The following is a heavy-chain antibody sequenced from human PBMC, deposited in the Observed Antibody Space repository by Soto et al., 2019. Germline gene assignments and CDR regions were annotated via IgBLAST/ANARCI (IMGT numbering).Heavy chain of an antibody. J-gene: IGHJ4*02. CDR3: ARDTYYYGSGSYGL. CDR1: GYTFTSYG. Sequence: QVQLVQSGAEVKKPGASVKVSCKASGYTFTSYGISWVRQAPGQGLEWMGWISAYNGNTNYAQKLQGRVTMTTDTPTRTAYMERRGLRSDDTSVYYCARDTYYYGSGSYGLWGQGTLVTVSS. D-gene: IGHD3-10*01. CDR2: ISAYNGNT. V-gene: IGHV1-18*01.